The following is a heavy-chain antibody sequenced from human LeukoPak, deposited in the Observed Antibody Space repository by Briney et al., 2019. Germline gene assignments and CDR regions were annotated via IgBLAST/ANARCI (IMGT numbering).Heavy chain of an antibody. D-gene: IGHD1-20*01. CDR1: GFTVSSNY. V-gene: IGHV3-66*01. CDR3: AREKSITGTTRVRYFDY. Sequence: GGSLRLSCAASGFTVSSNYMSWVRQAPGKGLEWVSVIYSGGSTYYADSVKDRFTISRDNSKNTLYLQMNSLRAEDTAVYYCAREKSITGTTRVRYFDYWGQGTLVTVSS. J-gene: IGHJ4*02. CDR2: IYSGGST.